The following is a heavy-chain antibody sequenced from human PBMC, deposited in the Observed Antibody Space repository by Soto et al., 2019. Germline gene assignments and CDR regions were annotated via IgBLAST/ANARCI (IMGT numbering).Heavy chain of an antibody. CDR3: ARDKDRLQLGRNYYYILDV. V-gene: IGHV1-69*12. J-gene: IGHJ6*02. D-gene: IGHD4-4*01. Sequence: QVQLEQSGAEVKKPGSSVKVSCKTSGGSFSKSAISWVRQAPGQGLEWMGGIMPIFRTPDYAQKFQDRVTITADESTSTVYLELRGLRSDDTDVYYCARDKDRLQLGRNYYYILDVWGQGNTVTVSS. CDR2: IMPIFRTP. CDR1: GGSFSKSA.